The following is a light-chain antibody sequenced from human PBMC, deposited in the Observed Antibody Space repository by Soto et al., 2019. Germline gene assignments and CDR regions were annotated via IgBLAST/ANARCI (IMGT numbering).Light chain of an antibody. Sequence: ESVLTQSPGTLSLSPGERATLSCRASQSVSSNYLAWYQQKPGQAPRLLIYSASSRATGIPDRFSGSGSGTDFTLTISRLEPEDFAVYYCQQYGSSPPWTFGQGTKVEIK. J-gene: IGKJ1*01. CDR1: QSVSSNY. V-gene: IGKV3-20*01. CDR2: SAS. CDR3: QQYGSSPPWT.